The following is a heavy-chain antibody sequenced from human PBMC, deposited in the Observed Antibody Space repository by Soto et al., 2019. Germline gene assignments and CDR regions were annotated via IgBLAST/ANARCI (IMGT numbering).Heavy chain of an antibody. CDR3: ARGSQLERDSLDI. V-gene: IGHV4-31*03. J-gene: IGHJ3*02. CDR2: IYYTGST. D-gene: IGHD1-1*01. CDR1: CFSINIGGYY. Sequence: QVQLQESGPGLVKPSQTLSLTCTVSCFSINIGGYYCRWLRQHPGKGLEWIGYIYYTGSTYYTASLKSRITMSLDTSKNQFSLQLSSVTVADTAGYYCARGSQLERDSLDIWGQWTMVTVSS.